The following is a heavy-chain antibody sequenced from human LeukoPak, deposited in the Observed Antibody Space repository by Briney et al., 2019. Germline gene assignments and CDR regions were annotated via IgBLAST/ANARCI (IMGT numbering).Heavy chain of an antibody. CDR2: IIPIFGTA. CDR1: GGTFSSDA. V-gene: IGHV1-69*13. J-gene: IGHJ6*02. Sequence: GASVKVSCKASGGTFSSDAISWVRQAPGQGLEWMGGIIPIFGTANYAQKFQGRVTITADESTSTAYMELSSLRSEDTAVYYCARGYCSGGSCYYYGMDVWGQGTTVTVSS. CDR3: ARGYCSGGSCYYYGMDV. D-gene: IGHD2-15*01.